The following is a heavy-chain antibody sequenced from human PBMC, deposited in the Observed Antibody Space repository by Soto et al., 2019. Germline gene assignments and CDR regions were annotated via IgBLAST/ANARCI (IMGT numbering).Heavy chain of an antibody. D-gene: IGHD3-3*01. CDR2: ISSSGSTI. J-gene: IGHJ6*02. V-gene: IGHV3-48*03. CDR1: GFTFSSYE. Sequence: PGGSLRLSCAASGFTFSSYEMNWVRQAPGKGLEWVSYISSSGSTIYYADSVKGRFTISRDNAKNSLYLQMNSLRAEDTAVYYCARVYDFSPGLYYYYGMDVWGQGTTVTVSS. CDR3: ARVYDFSPGLYYYYGMDV.